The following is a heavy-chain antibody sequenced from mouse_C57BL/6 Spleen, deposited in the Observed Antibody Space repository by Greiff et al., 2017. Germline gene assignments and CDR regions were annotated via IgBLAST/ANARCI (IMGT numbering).Heavy chain of an antibody. CDR1: GFTFSSYA. Sequence: EVKLVESGEGLVKPGGSLKLSCAASGFTFSSYAMSCVRQTPEKRLQWVAYISSGGDYIYYADAVKGRFTISRDNARNTLYLQMSSLKSEDTAMYYSTSFYYYGGDYMDYWGQGTTLTVSS. CDR3: TSFYYYGGDYMDY. CDR2: ISSGGDYI. V-gene: IGHV5-9-1*02. J-gene: IGHJ2*01. D-gene: IGHD1-1*01.